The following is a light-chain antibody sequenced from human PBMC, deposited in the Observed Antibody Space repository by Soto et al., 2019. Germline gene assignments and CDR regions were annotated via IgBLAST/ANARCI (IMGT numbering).Light chain of an antibody. V-gene: IGKV3-15*01. CDR1: QSVSSN. CDR3: QQSYSTPLT. Sequence: EIVMTQSPATLSVSPGERATLSCRASQSVSSNLAWYQQNPGQAPRLLIYDASTRATGIPARFSGSGSGTEFTLTISSLQPEDFATYYCQQSYSTPLTFGGGTKVEIK. J-gene: IGKJ4*01. CDR2: DAS.